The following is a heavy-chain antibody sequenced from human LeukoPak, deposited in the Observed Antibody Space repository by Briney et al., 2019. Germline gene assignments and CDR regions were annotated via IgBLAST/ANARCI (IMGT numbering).Heavy chain of an antibody. CDR2: IIPIFGTA. J-gene: IGHJ6*02. CDR1: GGTFSSYA. D-gene: IGHD3-10*01. V-gene: IGHV1-69*13. CDR3: AKGDYGSGSDDPLDQYYYGMDV. Sequence: SVKVSCKASGGTFSSYAISWVRQAPGQGLEWMGGIIPIFGTANYAQKFQGRVTITADESTSTAYMELSSLRSEDTAVYYCAKGDYGSGSDDPLDQYYYGMDVWGQGTTVTVSS.